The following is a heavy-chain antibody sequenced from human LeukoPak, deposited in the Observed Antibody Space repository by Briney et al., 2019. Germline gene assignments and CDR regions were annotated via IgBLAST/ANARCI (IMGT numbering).Heavy chain of an antibody. J-gene: IGHJ4*02. CDR3: ARMATIRSGFDY. V-gene: IGHV4-59*01. CDR2: IYYSGST. CDR1: GGSISSYY. D-gene: IGHD5-24*01. Sequence: PSETLSLTCTVSGGSISSYYWSWIRQPPGKGLEWIGYIYYSGSTNYNPSLKSRVTISVDTSKNQFSLKLSSVTAADTAVYYCARMATIRSGFDYWGQETLVTVSS.